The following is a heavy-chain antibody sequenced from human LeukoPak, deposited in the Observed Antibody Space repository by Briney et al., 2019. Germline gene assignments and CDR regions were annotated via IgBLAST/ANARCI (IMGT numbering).Heavy chain of an antibody. CDR3: ARAPDNYGIDDY. J-gene: IGHJ4*02. CDR1: GGTFSSYA. CDR2: IIPIFGTA. D-gene: IGHD5-18*01. Sequence: ASVKVSCKASGGTFSSYAISWVRQAPGQGLEWMGGIIPIFGTANYAQKFQGRVTITADESTSTAYMELTSLRFDDTAVYYCARAPDNYGIDDYWGQGTLVTVSS. V-gene: IGHV1-69*13.